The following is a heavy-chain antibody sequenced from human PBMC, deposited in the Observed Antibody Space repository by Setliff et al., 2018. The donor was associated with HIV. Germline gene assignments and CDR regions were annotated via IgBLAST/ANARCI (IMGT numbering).Heavy chain of an antibody. CDR1: GYRFNTYG. V-gene: IGHV1-18*01. D-gene: IGHD3-22*01. Sequence: ASVKVSCKASGYRFNTYGISWVRQAPGQGLEWMGWISPYNGDTRFAQSLQGRVTLTTDTSTNTAYMEMRTLRSDDTAVYYCVRGVTRDISGYYRDEYFQHWGQGTPVTV. CDR3: VRGVTRDISGYYRDEYFQH. J-gene: IGHJ1*01. CDR2: ISPYNGDT.